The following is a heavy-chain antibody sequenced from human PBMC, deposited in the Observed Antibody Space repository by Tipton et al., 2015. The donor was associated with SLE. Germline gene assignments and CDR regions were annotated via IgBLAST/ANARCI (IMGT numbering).Heavy chain of an antibody. CDR1: GGSISSYY. CDR3: ARSTTVTTYYYGMDV. V-gene: IGHV4-59*01. CDR2: IHKSGST. J-gene: IGHJ6*02. D-gene: IGHD4-17*01. Sequence: TLSLTCTVSGGSISSYYWSWIRQPPGKGLEWIGNIHKSGSTNYNPSLKSRVTISVDTSKTQFSLKLSSVTAADTAVYYCARSTTVTTYYYGMDVWGQGTAVIVSS.